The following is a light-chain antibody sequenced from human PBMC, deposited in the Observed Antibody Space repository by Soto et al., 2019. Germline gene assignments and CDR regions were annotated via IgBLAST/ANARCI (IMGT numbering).Light chain of an antibody. CDR2: GAS. J-gene: IGKJ1*01. CDR1: ESVITY. V-gene: IGKV3-20*01. CDR3: QQYDSSPRT. Sequence: EVVLKLSPATLSLSKGESATLSCRASESVITYLAWYQQRPGQAPRLLIYGASSRATGIPDRFSGSGSGTDFTLTINRLEPEDFAVYYCQQYDSSPRTFGQGTNVDI.